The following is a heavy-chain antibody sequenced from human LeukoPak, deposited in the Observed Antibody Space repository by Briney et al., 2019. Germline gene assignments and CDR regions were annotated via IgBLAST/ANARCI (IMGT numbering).Heavy chain of an antibody. CDR1: GVSISSDKYY. Sequence: SETLSLTCTVSGVSISSDKYYWSWIRQRPGKGLEWIRYMYYSGSTSYNPSLKSRVSISLGTPKNQFSLKLTSVTAADTAVYYCATPYCGTISCLDVFDIWGQGTMVTVSS. D-gene: IGHD2-21*01. V-gene: IGHV4-31*03. J-gene: IGHJ3*02. CDR2: MYYSGST. CDR3: ATPYCGTISCLDVFDI.